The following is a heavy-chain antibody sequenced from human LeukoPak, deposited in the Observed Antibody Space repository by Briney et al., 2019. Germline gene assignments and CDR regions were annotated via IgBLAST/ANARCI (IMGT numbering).Heavy chain of an antibody. CDR3: ARVDPTVAFDY. J-gene: IGHJ4*02. D-gene: IGHD4-23*01. CDR1: GFTFSSYW. Sequence: PGGSLRLSCAASGFTFSSYWMHWVRQAPGKGLVWVSRINSDGSSTSYADSVKGRFTISRDNAKDTLYLQMNSLRAEDTAVYYCARVDPTVAFDYWGQGTLVTVSS. V-gene: IGHV3-74*01. CDR2: INSDGSST.